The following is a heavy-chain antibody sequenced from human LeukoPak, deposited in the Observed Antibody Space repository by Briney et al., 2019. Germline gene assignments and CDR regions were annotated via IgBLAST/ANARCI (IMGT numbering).Heavy chain of an antibody. CDR3: ARDTYYDSSGYYSQFDY. Sequence: PSKTLSLTCTVSGGSISSYYWSWIRQPPGKGLEWIGYIYYSGSTNYNPSLKSRVTISVDTSKNQFSLKLSSVTAADTAVYYCARDTYYDSSGYYSQFDYWGQGTLVTVSS. J-gene: IGHJ4*02. V-gene: IGHV4-59*01. CDR2: IYYSGST. CDR1: GGSISSYY. D-gene: IGHD3-22*01.